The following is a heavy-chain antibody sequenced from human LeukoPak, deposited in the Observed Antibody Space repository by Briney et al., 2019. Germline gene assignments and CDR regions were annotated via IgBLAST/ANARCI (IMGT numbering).Heavy chain of an antibody. Sequence: GASVTVSCKASGGTFSSYAISWVRQAPGQGLEWMGGIIPIFGTANYAQKFQGRVTITADESTSTAYMELSRLRSDDTAVYYCARQIVVVPDTDAFDIWGQGTMVTVSS. CDR1: GGTFSSYA. CDR2: IIPIFGTA. J-gene: IGHJ3*02. V-gene: IGHV1-69*13. D-gene: IGHD2-2*01. CDR3: ARQIVVVPDTDAFDI.